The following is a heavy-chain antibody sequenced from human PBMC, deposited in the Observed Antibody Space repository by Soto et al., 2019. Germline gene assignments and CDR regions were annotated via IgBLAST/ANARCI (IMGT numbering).Heavy chain of an antibody. CDR3: ARGASTSTGLYIWFDP. J-gene: IGHJ5*02. V-gene: IGHV1-69*01. CDR2: IIPKFGTT. CDR1: GGTFSTYP. Sequence: QVQLVQSGAEVKKPGSSVKVSCKASGGTFSTYPINWVRQAPGQGLEYMGGIIPKFGTTNYAQKFRGTVTITADESMSTAYMELNNLRSDDTAVYYCARGASTSTGLYIWFDPWGQGTLVTVYS. D-gene: IGHD6-19*01.